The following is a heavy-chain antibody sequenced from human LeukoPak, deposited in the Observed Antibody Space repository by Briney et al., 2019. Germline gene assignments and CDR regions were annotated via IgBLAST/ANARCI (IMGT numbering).Heavy chain of an antibody. CDR3: ARGARYFDWLSP. Sequence: SETLSLTCAVYGGSYSGYYWSWIRQPPGKGLAWIGEINHSESTNYNPSLQSQVTISVDTSKNQFSLRLSSVTAADTAVYYCARGARYFDWLSPWGQGTLVTVSS. CDR2: INHSEST. J-gene: IGHJ5*02. D-gene: IGHD3-9*01. V-gene: IGHV4-34*01. CDR1: GGSYSGYY.